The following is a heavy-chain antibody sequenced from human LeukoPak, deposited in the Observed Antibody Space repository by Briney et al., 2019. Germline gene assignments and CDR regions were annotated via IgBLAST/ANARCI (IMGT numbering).Heavy chain of an antibody. D-gene: IGHD6-6*01. CDR3: AREYSSSTDFDY. J-gene: IGHJ4*02. CDR1: GFTFSSYS. V-gene: IGHV3-21*01. CDR2: ISSSSSYI. Sequence: GGSLRLSCAASGFTFSSYSMNWVRQAPGKGLEWVSSISSSSSYIYYADSVSGRFTISRDNAKNSLYLQMNSLRAEDTAVYYCAREYSSSTDFDYWGQGTLVTVSS.